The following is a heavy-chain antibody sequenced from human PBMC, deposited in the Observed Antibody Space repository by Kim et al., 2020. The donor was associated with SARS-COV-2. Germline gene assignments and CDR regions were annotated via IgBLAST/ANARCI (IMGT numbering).Heavy chain of an antibody. Sequence: GGSLRLSCAASGFTFSSYWMHWVRQAPGKGLVWVSRINSDGSSTSYADSVKGRFTISRDNAKNTLYLQMNSLRAEETAVYYCASGTYGSGSYFTYYFDYWGQGTLVTVSS. CDR3: ASGTYGSGSYFTYYFDY. CDR1: GFTFSSYW. J-gene: IGHJ4*02. V-gene: IGHV3-74*01. D-gene: IGHD3-10*01. CDR2: INSDGSST.